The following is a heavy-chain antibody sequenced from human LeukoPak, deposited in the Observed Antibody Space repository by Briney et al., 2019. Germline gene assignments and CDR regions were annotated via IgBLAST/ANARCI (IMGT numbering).Heavy chain of an antibody. CDR2: IYYTGIT. Sequence: SSETLSLTCNVSSYSIRNGYYWGWVRQSPGKGLEWIGSIYYTGITYYNPSLKSRVTISIDTSKNQFSLKLTSVTATDTAVYCCARESALGVERVGGYFDYWGQGALVTVFS. CDR3: ARESALGVERVGGYFDY. CDR1: SYSIRNGYY. D-gene: IGHD1-26*01. V-gene: IGHV4-38-2*02. J-gene: IGHJ4*02.